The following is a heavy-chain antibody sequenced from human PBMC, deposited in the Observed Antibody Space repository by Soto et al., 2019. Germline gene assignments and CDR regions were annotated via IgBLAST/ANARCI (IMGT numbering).Heavy chain of an antibody. CDR2: ISAYNGNT. CDR3: ARGSGYSGYDSWFDP. CDR1: GDTFTSYG. V-gene: IGHV1-18*01. Sequence: ASVEVSCKASGDTFTSYGISWVRQAPGQGLEWMGWISAYNGNTNYAQKLQGRVTMTTDTSTSTAYMELRSLRSDDTAVYYCARGSGYSGYDSWFDPWGQGALVTVSS. J-gene: IGHJ5*02. D-gene: IGHD5-12*01.